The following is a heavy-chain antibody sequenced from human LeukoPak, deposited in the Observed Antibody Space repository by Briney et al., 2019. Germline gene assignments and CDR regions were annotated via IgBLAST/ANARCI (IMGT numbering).Heavy chain of an antibody. V-gene: IGHV4-61*02. D-gene: IGHD1-26*01. CDR2: IYTSGST. CDR1: GYSISSGYY. CDR3: TRGGELMNY. Sequence: SETLSLTCTVSGYSISSGYYWSWIRQPAGKGLEWIGRIYTSGSTNYNPSLKSRVTISIDASKNQFSLRLSSVTAADTAVYYCTRGGELMNYWGQGTLVTVSS. J-gene: IGHJ4*02.